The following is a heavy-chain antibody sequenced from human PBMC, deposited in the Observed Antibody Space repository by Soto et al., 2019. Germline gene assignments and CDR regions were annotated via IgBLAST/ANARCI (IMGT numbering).Heavy chain of an antibody. D-gene: IGHD1-1*01. CDR2: ISGSGGST. J-gene: IGHJ6*02. CDR1: GFTFSSYA. CDR3: AKVRTDYYDYGMDV. Sequence: PGGSLRLSCAASGFTFSSYAMSWVRQAPGKGLEWVSAISGSGGSTYYADSVKGRFTISRDNSKNTLYLQMNSLRAEDTAVYYCAKVRTDYYDYGMDVWGQGTTVTVSS. V-gene: IGHV3-23*01.